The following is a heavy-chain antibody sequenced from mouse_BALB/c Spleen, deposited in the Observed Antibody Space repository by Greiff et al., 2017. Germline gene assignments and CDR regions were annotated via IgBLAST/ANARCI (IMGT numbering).Heavy chain of an antibody. Sequence: VQLQQSGPDLVKPSQSLSLTCTVTGYSITSGYSWHWIRQFPGNKLEWMGYIHYSGSTNYNPSLKSRISITRDTSKNQFFLQLNSVTTEDTATYYCARTYGYRYDEGDAMDYWGQGTSVTVSS. D-gene: IGHD2-14*01. CDR1: GYSITSGYS. CDR2: IHYSGST. V-gene: IGHV3-1*02. J-gene: IGHJ4*01. CDR3: ARTYGYRYDEGDAMDY.